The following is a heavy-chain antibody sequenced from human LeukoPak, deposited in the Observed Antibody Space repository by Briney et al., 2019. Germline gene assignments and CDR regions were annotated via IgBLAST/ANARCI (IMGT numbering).Heavy chain of an antibody. D-gene: IGHD3-22*01. CDR1: GGTFSSYA. J-gene: IGHJ3*02. CDR3: ATDSSPDAMIVPRGAFDI. Sequence: GASVKVSCKASGGTFSSYAISWVRQAPGQGLEWMGGIIPIFGTANYAQKFQGRVTITADESTSTAYMELSSLRSEDTAVYYCATDSSPDAMIVPRGAFDIWGQGTMVTVSS. V-gene: IGHV1-69*13. CDR2: IIPIFGTA.